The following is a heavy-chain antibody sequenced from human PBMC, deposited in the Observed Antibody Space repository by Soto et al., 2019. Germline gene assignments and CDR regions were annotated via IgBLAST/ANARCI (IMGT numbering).Heavy chain of an antibody. Sequence: GSLRLSCAASGFSFSSYDMSWVRQAPGKGLEWVSGISRSGGSTYYADSVKGRFTISRDNSKDTLFVQMSSLRAEDTAVYYCVKAYFGIDVWGQGTTVTVSS. CDR3: VKAYFGIDV. V-gene: IGHV3-23*01. CDR1: GFSFSSYD. J-gene: IGHJ6*02. CDR2: ISRSGGST.